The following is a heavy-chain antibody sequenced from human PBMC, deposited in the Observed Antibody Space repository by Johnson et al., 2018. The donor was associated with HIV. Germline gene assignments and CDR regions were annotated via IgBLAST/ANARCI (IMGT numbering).Heavy chain of an antibody. CDR2: LTNDGSNK. CDR1: GFTLSSYA. V-gene: IGHV3-30*03. Sequence: QVQLVESGGGVVQPGRSLRLSCAASGFTLSSYAMHWVRQAPGKGLEWVAVLTNDGSNKLYADSVKGRFTISRDDAKKTLYLQMISLRAEDTAVYYCARDATPWGGAYVGYAFDLWGQGTMVAVSS. CDR3: ARDATPWGGAYVGYAFDL. D-gene: IGHD4-17*01. J-gene: IGHJ3*01.